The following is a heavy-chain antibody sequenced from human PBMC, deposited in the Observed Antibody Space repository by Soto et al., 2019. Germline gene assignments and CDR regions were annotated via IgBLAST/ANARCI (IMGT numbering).Heavy chain of an antibody. CDR1: GGSISSSSYY. CDR3: ARDILIDSSGYDLRAFDI. Sequence: SETLSLTCTVSGGSISSSSYYWGWIRQPPGKGLEWIGSIYYSGSTYYNPSLKSRVTISVDTSKNHFSLKLSSVTAADTAVYYCARDILIDSSGYDLRAFDIWGQGTMVTVSS. CDR2: IYYSGST. V-gene: IGHV4-39*07. J-gene: IGHJ3*02. D-gene: IGHD3-22*01.